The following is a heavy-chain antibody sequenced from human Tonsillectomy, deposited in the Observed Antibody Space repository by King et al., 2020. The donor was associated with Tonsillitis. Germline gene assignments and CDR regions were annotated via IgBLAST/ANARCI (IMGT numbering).Heavy chain of an antibody. V-gene: IGHV3-15*01. CDR1: GFTFSNAW. CDR3: TTVGVAVAGTLSFDY. Sequence: VQLVESGGGLVKPGGSLRLSCAASGFTFSNAWMHVVRQSPGKGLAEVCRVKSKTSCGTTDYVASVKGRFTISRDVSKNTLYLQLNSLKTEDTAVYYCTTVGVAVAGTLSFDYWGQGTLVTVSS. J-gene: IGHJ4*02. D-gene: IGHD6-19*01. CDR2: VKSKTSCGTT.